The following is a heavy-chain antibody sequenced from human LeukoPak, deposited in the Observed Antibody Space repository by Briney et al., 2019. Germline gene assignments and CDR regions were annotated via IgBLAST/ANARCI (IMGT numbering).Heavy chain of an antibody. CDR3: ARAATTYYYDTSGYY. CDR2: ISSSSSTI. J-gene: IGHJ4*02. Sequence: GGSLRLSCAASGFTFSSYAMNWVRQAPGKGLEWVSYISSSSSTIYYADSVKGRFTISRDNAKNSLYPQMNSLRAEDTAVYYCARAATTYYYDTSGYYWGQGTLVTVSS. D-gene: IGHD3-22*01. V-gene: IGHV3-48*04. CDR1: GFTFSSYA.